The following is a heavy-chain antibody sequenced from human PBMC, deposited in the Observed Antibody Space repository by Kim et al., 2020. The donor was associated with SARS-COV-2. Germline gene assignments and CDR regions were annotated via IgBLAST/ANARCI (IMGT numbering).Heavy chain of an antibody. CDR3: AREISGWSYGMEV. Sequence: GGSLRLSCAASGFTFSNYGIHWVRQAPGKGLEWVAVIWYDGSNKYYGDSVKGRFTISRDNSKNTLYLQMNSLRAEDTAVYYCAREISGWSYGMEVWGQGT. CDR1: GFTFSNYG. V-gene: IGHV3-33*01. CDR2: IWYDGSNK. D-gene: IGHD6-19*01. J-gene: IGHJ6*01.